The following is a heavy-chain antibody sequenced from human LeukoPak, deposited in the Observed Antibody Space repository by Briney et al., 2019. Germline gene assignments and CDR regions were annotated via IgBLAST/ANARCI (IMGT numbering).Heavy chain of an antibody. Sequence: SVKVSCKASGGTFSSYAISWVRQAPGQGLEWMGRIIPILGIANYAQKFQGRVTITADKSTSTAYMELSSLRSEDTAVYYCARDTGGVGAKPDYWGQGTLVTVSS. CDR2: IIPILGIA. CDR3: ARDTGGVGAKPDY. V-gene: IGHV1-69*04. J-gene: IGHJ4*02. CDR1: GGTFSSYA. D-gene: IGHD1-26*01.